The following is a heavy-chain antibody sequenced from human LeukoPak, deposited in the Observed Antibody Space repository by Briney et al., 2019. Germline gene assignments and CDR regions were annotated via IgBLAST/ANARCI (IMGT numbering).Heavy chain of an antibody. CDR1: GFTFSSYW. CDR2: IRSKAYGGTT. Sequence: GGSLRLSCAASGFTFSSYWMSWVRQAPGKGLEWVGFIRSKAYGGTTEYAASVKGRFTISRDDSKSIAYPQMNSLKTEDTAVYYCTRVPTVYYYYYYMDVWGKGTTVTVSS. CDR3: TRVPTVYYYYYYMDV. J-gene: IGHJ6*03. V-gene: IGHV3-49*04.